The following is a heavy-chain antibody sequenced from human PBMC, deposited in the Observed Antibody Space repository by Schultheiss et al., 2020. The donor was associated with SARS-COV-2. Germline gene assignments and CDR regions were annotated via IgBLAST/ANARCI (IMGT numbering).Heavy chain of an antibody. V-gene: IGHV4-38-2*02. CDR3: ARDGSRWFDP. Sequence: SETLSLTCTVSGYSISSGYYWGWIRQPPGKGLEWIGYIYYSGSTNYNPSLKSRVTISVDTSKNQFSLKLSSVTAADTAVYYCARDGSRWFDPWGQGTLVTVSS. J-gene: IGHJ5*02. CDR2: IYYSGST. CDR1: GYSISSGYY.